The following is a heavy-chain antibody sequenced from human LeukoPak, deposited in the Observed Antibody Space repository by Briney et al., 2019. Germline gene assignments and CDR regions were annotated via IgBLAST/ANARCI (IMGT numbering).Heavy chain of an antibody. CDR2: IYYSGST. J-gene: IGHJ4*02. V-gene: IGHV4-31*03. CDR3: ASPGRAYYYDSSGYYPFDY. D-gene: IGHD3-22*01. CDR1: GGSISSGGYY. Sequence: PSQTLSLTCTVSGGSISSGGYYWSWIRQHPGKGLEWIGYIYYSGSTYYNPSLKSRVTISVDTSKNQFSLKLSSVTAADTAVYYCASPGRAYYYDSSGYYPFDYWGQGTLVTVSS.